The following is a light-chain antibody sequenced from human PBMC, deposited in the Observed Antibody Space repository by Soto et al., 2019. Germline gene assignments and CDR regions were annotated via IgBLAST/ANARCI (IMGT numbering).Light chain of an antibody. CDR1: QSVSSH. Sequence: EIVMTQSPATLSVSPGERATLSCRASQSVSSHLVWYQQKPGQAPRLVIYGASTRATGIPARFSGSGSGTEFTLTISSLQSEDFAVYYCQQYNNWPPITFGQGTRLEIK. V-gene: IGKV3D-15*01. CDR2: GAS. CDR3: QQYNNWPPIT. J-gene: IGKJ5*01.